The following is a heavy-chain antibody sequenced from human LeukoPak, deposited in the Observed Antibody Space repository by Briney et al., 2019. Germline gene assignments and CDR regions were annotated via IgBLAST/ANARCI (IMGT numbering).Heavy chain of an antibody. Sequence: PSETLSLTCTVSGGSISSYYWSWIRQPAGKGLEWIGRIHTSGSTNYNPPLKSRVTISVDTSKNQFSLKLSSVTAADTAVYYCARDWAVAGYNWFDPWGQGTLVTVSS. CDR1: GGSISSYY. J-gene: IGHJ5*02. CDR2: IHTSGST. D-gene: IGHD6-19*01. CDR3: ARDWAVAGYNWFDP. V-gene: IGHV4-4*07.